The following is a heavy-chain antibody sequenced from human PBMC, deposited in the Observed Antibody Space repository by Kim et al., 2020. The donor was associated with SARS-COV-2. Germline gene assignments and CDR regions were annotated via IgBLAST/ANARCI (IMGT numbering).Heavy chain of an antibody. J-gene: IGHJ3*02. CDR1: GFTFSSYG. Sequence: GGSLRLSCAASGFTFSSYGMHWVRQAPGKGLEWVAVISYDGSNKYYADSVKGRFTISRDNSKNTLYLQMNSLRAEDTAVYYCAKEGDFGSGLVDDCSFDIWGQGTMVTVSS. CDR3: AKEGDFGSGLVDDCSFDI. V-gene: IGHV3-30*18. CDR2: ISYDGSNK. D-gene: IGHD3-10*01.